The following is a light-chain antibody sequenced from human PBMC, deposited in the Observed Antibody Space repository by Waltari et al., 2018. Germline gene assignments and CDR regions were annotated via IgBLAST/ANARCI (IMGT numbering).Light chain of an antibody. V-gene: IGLV3-27*01. Sequence: SSELTQPSSVSVSPGQTATITCSGDVLAKKYARWSQQKSGQTPVSVIYRDTERASGIPERFSASSSGTTVTLTISGAQVDDEADYYCYSTSDNTQMFGGGTKLTVL. CDR3: YSTSDNTQM. CDR1: VLAKKY. J-gene: IGLJ3*02. CDR2: RDT.